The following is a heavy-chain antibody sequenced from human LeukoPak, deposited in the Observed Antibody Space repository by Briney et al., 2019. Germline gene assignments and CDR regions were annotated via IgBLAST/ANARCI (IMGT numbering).Heavy chain of an antibody. V-gene: IGHV3-74*01. J-gene: IGHJ1*01. CDR3: ARAPSEIGGYYPEYFRH. CDR2: IKSDGST. Sequence: GGSLRLSCAASGFTFRSFWMHWLRQAPGKGLVWVSRIKSDGSTHYADSVKGRFTISRDNAKNTVSLQMNSLRVEDTGVYYCARAPSEIGGYYPEYFRHWGQGTLVTVSS. CDR1: GFTFRSFW. D-gene: IGHD3-22*01.